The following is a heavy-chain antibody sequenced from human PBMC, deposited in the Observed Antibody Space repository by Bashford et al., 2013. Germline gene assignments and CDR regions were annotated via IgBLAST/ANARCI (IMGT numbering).Heavy chain of an antibody. CDR2: IELGGSDK. Sequence: VRQAPGKGLECVASIELGGSDKYYVDSVKGRFTISRDNAKNSVFLQMNSLGAEDTAVYYCARASYYADTGYYFFDYWGQGTLVTVSS. V-gene: IGHV3-7*03. CDR3: ARASYYADTGYYFFDY. D-gene: IGHD3-9*01. J-gene: IGHJ4*02.